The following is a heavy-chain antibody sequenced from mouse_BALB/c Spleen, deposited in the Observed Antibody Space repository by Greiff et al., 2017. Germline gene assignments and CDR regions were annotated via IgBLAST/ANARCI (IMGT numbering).Heavy chain of an antibody. CDR3: ARDWGSTMITTGLAY. CDR2: IWGDGST. V-gene: IGHV2-6-7*01. Sequence: VKLVESGPGLVAPSQSLSITCTVSGFSLTGYGVNWVRRPPGKGLEWLGMIWGDGSTDYNSALKSRLSISKDNSKSQVFLKMNSLQTDDTARYYCARDWGSTMITTGLAYWGQGTLVTVSA. CDR1: GFSLTGYG. J-gene: IGHJ3*01. D-gene: IGHD2-4*01.